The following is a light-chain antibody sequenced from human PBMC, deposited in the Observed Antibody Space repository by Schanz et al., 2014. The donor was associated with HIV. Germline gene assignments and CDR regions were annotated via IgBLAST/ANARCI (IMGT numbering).Light chain of an antibody. Sequence: ETVLTQSPGSLSLSPGERATLSCRASQSISNTYLAWYQQKPGQAPRLLIYGVSVRATGSPDRFSGSGSGTDFTLPISRLEPEDFALYYCQGYSVSPPWTFGQGTRVEIK. J-gene: IGKJ1*01. CDR3: QGYSVSPPWT. V-gene: IGKV3-20*01. CDR2: GVS. CDR1: QSISNTY.